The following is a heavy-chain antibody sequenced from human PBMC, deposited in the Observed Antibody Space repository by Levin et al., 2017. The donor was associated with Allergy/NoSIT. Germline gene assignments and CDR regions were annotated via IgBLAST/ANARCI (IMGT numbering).Heavy chain of an antibody. D-gene: IGHD3-10*01. Sequence: SGPTLVKPTQTLTLTCTVSGFSLSTNGVGVGWIRQSPVKALESLALIFWDDDKRYSPSLKNRLHIIKDTSNNQVVLTMTNMAPVDTAPYYCVHFDHSSSGSFLSVDRWGQGTLVTVSS. CDR1: GFSLSTNGVG. CDR2: IFWDDDK. J-gene: IGHJ5*02. CDR3: VHFDHSSSGSFLSVDR. V-gene: IGHV2-5*02.